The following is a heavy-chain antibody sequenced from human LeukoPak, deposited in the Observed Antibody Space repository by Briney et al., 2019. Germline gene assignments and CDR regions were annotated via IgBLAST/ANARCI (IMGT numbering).Heavy chain of an antibody. Sequence: PGGSLRLSCAASGFTVSSNYMSWVRQAPGKGLEWVSVIYSGGNTYYADSVKGRFTTSGDNSKNTLYLQMNSLRGEDTAVYYCVRDEGFHGSGSNWGQGTLVTVSS. V-gene: IGHV3-66*01. CDR2: IYSGGNT. CDR1: GFTVSSNY. J-gene: IGHJ4*02. CDR3: VRDEGFHGSGSN. D-gene: IGHD3-10*01.